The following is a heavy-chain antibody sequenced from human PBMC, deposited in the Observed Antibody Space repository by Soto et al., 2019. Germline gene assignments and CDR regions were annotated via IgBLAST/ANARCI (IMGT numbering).Heavy chain of an antibody. CDR1: GGSISSYY. J-gene: IGHJ1*01. D-gene: IGHD2-15*01. CDR2: IYYSGST. CDR3: ARKGYCSGGSCYPSGYFQH. Sequence: PSETLSLTCTVSGGSISSYYWSWIRQPPGKGLEWIGYIYYSGSTNYNPSLKSRVTISVDTSKNQFSLKLSSVTAADTAVYYCARKGYCSGGSCYPSGYFQHWGQGTLVTVSS. V-gene: IGHV4-59*01.